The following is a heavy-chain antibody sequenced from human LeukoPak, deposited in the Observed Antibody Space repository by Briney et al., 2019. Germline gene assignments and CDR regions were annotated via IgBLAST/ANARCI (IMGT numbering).Heavy chain of an antibody. V-gene: IGHV1-69*05. CDR2: IIPIFGTA. J-gene: IGHJ4*02. CDR1: GGTFSSYA. CDR3: ARQPDTVTTFADY. Sequence: SVKVSCKASGGTFSSYAISWVRQAPGQGLEWMGRIIPIFGTANYAQKFQGRVTITTDESTSTAYMELSSLRSEDTAVYYCARQPDTVTTFADYWGQGTLVTVSS. D-gene: IGHD4-17*01.